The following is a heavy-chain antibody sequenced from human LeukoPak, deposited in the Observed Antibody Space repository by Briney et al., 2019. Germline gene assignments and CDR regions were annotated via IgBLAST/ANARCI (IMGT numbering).Heavy chain of an antibody. CDR3: ARNGYFDS. J-gene: IGHJ4*02. CDR2: ISANNGNT. CDR1: GYTFINYG. D-gene: IGHD2-8*01. Sequence: ASVKVSCKASGYTFINYGIAWVRQAPGQGLEWMGWISANNGNTNYAQKLQGRVTMTTDTSSSTAYMELRSLRSDDTAVYYWARNGYFDSWGQGPLVPVPS. V-gene: IGHV1-18*01.